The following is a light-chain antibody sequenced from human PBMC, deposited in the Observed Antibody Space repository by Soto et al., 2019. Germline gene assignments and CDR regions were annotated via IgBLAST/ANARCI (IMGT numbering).Light chain of an antibody. CDR2: EDN. J-gene: IGLJ2*01. CDR3: QSSDTSNHVV. Sequence: FMLAQPHSVSESPGKTVTISCTGSSGSIASNYVQWYQQRPGSAPTTVIYEDNRRPSGVPDRLSGSIDSSSNSASLTISGLKTEDEADYYCQSSDTSNHVVFGGGTKLTVL. V-gene: IGLV6-57*02. CDR1: SGSIASNY.